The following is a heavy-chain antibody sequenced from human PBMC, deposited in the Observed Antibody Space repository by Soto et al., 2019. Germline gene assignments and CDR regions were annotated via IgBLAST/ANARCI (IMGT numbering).Heavy chain of an antibody. Sequence: TSETLSLTTSVSDVYISSYCWSWIRPNPGKGLEWIGYIYYSGSTNYNPSLKSRVTISVDTSKNQFSLKLSSVTAADTAIYYCARHHTMVRGVITQFDKWGQGTLVTGSS. CDR3: ARHHTMVRGVITQFDK. D-gene: IGHD3-10*01. J-gene: IGHJ4*02. CDR1: DVYISSYC. V-gene: IGHV4-59*01. CDR2: IYYSGST.